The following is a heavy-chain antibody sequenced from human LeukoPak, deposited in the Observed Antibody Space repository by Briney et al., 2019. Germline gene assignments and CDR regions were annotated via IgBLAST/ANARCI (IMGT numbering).Heavy chain of an antibody. V-gene: IGHV3-23*01. Sequence: GGSLRLSCAASGFTFSSYAMSWVRQAPGKGLEWVSAISGSGGSTYYADSVKGRFTISRDNSKNTLYLQMNSLGAEDTAVYYCAKDRAGSAVAGGFDYWGQGTLVTVSS. CDR3: AKDRAGSAVAGGFDY. CDR1: GFTFSSYA. J-gene: IGHJ4*02. CDR2: ISGSGGST. D-gene: IGHD6-19*01.